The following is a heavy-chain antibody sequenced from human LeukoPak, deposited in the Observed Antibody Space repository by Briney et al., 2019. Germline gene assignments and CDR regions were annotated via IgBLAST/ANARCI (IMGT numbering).Heavy chain of an antibody. Sequence: GASVKVSCKASGYIFTTYGFTWVRQAPGQGLEWMGWINPYNGKTNYAQKFQGRVKMNTDTPTSTAYMELRSLTSDDTAVYYCARGAYCGGDCYSNLDYWGQGTLVTVSS. CDR2: INPYNGKT. J-gene: IGHJ4*02. V-gene: IGHV1-18*01. CDR1: GYIFTTYG. D-gene: IGHD2-21*02. CDR3: ARGAYCGGDCYSNLDY.